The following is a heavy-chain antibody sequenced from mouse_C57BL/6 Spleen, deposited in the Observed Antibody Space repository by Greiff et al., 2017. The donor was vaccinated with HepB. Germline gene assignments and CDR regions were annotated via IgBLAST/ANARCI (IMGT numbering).Heavy chain of an antibody. CDR1: GYNFTRYW. Sequence: QVQLQQPGAELVMPGASVKLSCKASGYNFTRYWMHWVKQRPGQGLEWIGEIDPSDSYTNYNQKCKGKSTLTVDKSSSTAYMQLSSLTSEDSAVYYCAIPTAQATWFAYWGQGTLVTVSA. J-gene: IGHJ3*01. D-gene: IGHD3-2*02. CDR2: IDPSDSYT. CDR3: AIPTAQATWFAY. V-gene: IGHV1-69*01.